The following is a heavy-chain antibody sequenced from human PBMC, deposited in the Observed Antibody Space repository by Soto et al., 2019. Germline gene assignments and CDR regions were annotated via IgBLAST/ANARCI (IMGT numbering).Heavy chain of an antibody. V-gene: IGHV1-18*01. J-gene: IGHJ4*02. CDR1: GYTFTSYG. CDR3: ARAKRATVTTPSDY. D-gene: IGHD4-17*01. Sequence: VKVSCKASGYTFTSYGISWVRQAPGQGLEWMGWISAYNGNTNYAQKLQGRVTMTTDTSTSTAYMELRSLRSDDTAVYYCARAKRATVTTPSDYWGQGTLVTVSS. CDR2: ISAYNGNT.